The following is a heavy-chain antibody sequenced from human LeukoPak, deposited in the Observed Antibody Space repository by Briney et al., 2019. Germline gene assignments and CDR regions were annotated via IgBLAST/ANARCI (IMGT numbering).Heavy chain of an antibody. CDR3: AKEPNAYSSGWYFQD. D-gene: IGHD6-25*01. J-gene: IGHJ1*01. Sequence: GGSLRLSCAASGFTVSNNSMSWVRQAPGKGLEWVAVISHDGTTTFYADSVKGRITISRDNSKNTLDLQMDSLRVEDTAVYFCAKEPNAYSSGWYFQDWGQGTLVTVSS. CDR2: ISHDGTTT. V-gene: IGHV3-30*18. CDR1: GFTVSNNS.